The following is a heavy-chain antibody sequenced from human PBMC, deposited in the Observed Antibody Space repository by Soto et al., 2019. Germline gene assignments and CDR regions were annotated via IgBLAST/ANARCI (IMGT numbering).Heavy chain of an antibody. V-gene: IGHV3-48*02. Sequence: EVQLVESGGGMVQPGGSLRFSCAASGFTLSSYSMHWVRQAPGKGLEWVSYISGSGGTIYYAYSVKCRFTISRDDAKNSLAVQMHSLRDEDTAVYFCARETGLRSSGWSYYFDFWGQGTRVTVSS. CDR3: ARETGLRSSGWSYYFDF. CDR2: ISGSGGTI. D-gene: IGHD6-19*01. CDR1: GFTLSSYS. J-gene: IGHJ4*02.